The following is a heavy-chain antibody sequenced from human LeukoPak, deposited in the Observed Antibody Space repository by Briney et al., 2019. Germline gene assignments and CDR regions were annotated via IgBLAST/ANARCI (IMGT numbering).Heavy chain of an antibody. CDR1: GFTFSSYA. CDR2: ISYDGSNK. J-gene: IGHJ6*02. CDR3: AKGSGAYYYGMDV. D-gene: IGHD6-25*01. V-gene: IGHV3-30*18. Sequence: GGSLRLSCAASGFTFSSYAMHWVRQAPGKGLEWVAVISYDGSNKYYADSVKGRFTISRDNSKSTLYLQMNSLRAEDTAVYYCAKGSGAYYYGMDVWGQGTTVTVSS.